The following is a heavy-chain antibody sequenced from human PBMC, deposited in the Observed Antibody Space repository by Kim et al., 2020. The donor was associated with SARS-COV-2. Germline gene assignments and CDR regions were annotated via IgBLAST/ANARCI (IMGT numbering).Heavy chain of an antibody. V-gene: IGHV3-48*02. CDR3: ARDREGYSYYGMDV. D-gene: IGHD2-21*01. J-gene: IGHJ6*02. CDR1: GFTFSSYS. Sequence: GGSLRLSCAASGFTFSSYSMNWVRQAPGKGLERVSYITNSSSTMYYADSVKGRFTISRDNAKNSLYLQMNSLRDEDTAIYYCARDREGYSYYGMDVWGQG. CDR2: ITNSSSTM.